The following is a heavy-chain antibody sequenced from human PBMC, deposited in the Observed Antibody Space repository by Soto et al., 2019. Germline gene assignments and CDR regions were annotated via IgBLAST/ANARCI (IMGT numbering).Heavy chain of an antibody. CDR2: INHSGST. D-gene: IGHD3-3*01. V-gene: IGHV4-34*01. J-gene: IGHJ5*02. CDR1: GGSIRSYC. CDR3: ARGLRGHYDFWSGYYTGWFDP. Sequence: SETLSLTCTVSGGSIRSYCWTWIRQPPGEGLEWIGEINHSGSTNYNPSLKSRVTISVDTSKNQFSLKLSSVTAADTAVYYCARGLRGHYDFWSGYYTGWFDPWGQGTLVTVSS.